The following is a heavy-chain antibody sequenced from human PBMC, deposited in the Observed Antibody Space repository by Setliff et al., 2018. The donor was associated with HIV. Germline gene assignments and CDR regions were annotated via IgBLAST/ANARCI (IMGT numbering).Heavy chain of an antibody. CDR3: VRRATAAEVFDY. Sequence: ASVKVSCKASGYTFTTYAIHWVRQAPGQRLEFMGWINAGNGNTKYSQRFQGRVTITIDTSASTAYMELSSLRSEDTAVYYCVRRATAAEVFDYWGQGTLVTVSS. J-gene: IGHJ4*02. CDR2: INAGNGNT. V-gene: IGHV1-3*01. CDR1: GYTFTTYA. D-gene: IGHD6-13*01.